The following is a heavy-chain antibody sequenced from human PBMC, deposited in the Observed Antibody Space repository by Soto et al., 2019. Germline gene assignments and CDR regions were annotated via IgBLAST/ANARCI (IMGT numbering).Heavy chain of an antibody. Sequence: EVKLVESGGGLVQPGESLRLSCVASGVTFSDHYMDWVRQAPGKGLEWVGRGSNKANSYTADYAASVKGRFSISRDDSKNSLNLQKNSLKTDDTAVYYCVLDGYYYYGMDVWGQGTTVTVSS. V-gene: IGHV3-72*01. CDR1: GVTFSDHY. CDR3: VLDGYYYYGMDV. CDR2: GSNKANSYTA. J-gene: IGHJ6*02.